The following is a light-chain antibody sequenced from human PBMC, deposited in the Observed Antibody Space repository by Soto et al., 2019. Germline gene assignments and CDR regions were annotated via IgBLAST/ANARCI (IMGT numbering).Light chain of an antibody. CDR3: QQDRNSPCT. CDR2: GAS. Sequence: EIVLTQSPGTLSLSPGERATLSCRAGQSGSSRYLAWYQQKPGQAPRVLIYGASSRATGIPDRFSGSGSGTDFTLTISSLEPEDFAVYYCQQDRNSPCTFGQGTKVEIK. V-gene: IGKV3-20*01. J-gene: IGKJ1*01. CDR1: QSGSSRY.